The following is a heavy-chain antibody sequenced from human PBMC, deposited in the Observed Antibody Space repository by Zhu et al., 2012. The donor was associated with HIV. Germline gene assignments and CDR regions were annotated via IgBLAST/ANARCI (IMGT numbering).Heavy chain of an antibody. J-gene: IGHJ3*01. CDR1: GGTISSSSYF. Sequence: QVQLQESGPGLVKPSETLSLTCTVSGGTISSSSYFWAWIRQTPGKGLEWIGSIYYGGSTHYNPSLKSRLSISVDTSKNQFSLKLSSVTAADTALYHCAKTRTSGWYSYAFHVWGQGTSGHRLF. V-gene: IGHV4-39*01. CDR3: AKTRTSGWYSYAFHV. D-gene: IGHD6-19*01. CDR2: IYYGGST.